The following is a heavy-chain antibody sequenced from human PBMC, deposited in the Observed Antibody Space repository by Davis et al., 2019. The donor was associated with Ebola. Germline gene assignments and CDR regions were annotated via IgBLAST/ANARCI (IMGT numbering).Heavy chain of an antibody. D-gene: IGHD6-19*01. CDR2: IYYSGST. J-gene: IGHJ4*02. V-gene: IGHV4-61*01. CDR1: GGSISSSSYY. Sequence: SETLSLTCTVSGGSISSSSYYWSWIRQPPGKGLEWIGYIYYSGSTNYNPSLKSRVTISVDTSKNQFSLKLSSVTAADTAVYYCARLPSEVAGLDYWGQGTLVTVSS. CDR3: ARLPSEVAGLDY.